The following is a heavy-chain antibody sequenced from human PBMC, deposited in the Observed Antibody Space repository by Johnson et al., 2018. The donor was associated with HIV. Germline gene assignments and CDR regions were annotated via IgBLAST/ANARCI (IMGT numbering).Heavy chain of an antibody. Sequence: QVQVVESGGGLVKPGGSLRLSCAASGFTSSDYYMSWIRPAPGKGLEWVSAMSGSGGSTYYADSVKGRFTISRDTSKNTLYLQMNSLRAEDTAVYYSARDGDSSGHLHDAFDIWGQGTMVTVSS. CDR3: ARDGDSSGHLHDAFDI. V-gene: IGHV3-11*01. CDR2: MSGSGGST. J-gene: IGHJ3*02. CDR1: GFTSSDYY. D-gene: IGHD3-22*01.